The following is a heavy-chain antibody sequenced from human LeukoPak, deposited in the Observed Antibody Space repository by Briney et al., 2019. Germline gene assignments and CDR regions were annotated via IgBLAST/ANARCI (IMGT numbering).Heavy chain of an antibody. CDR3: AGGNDYGDHVGIYFDY. Sequence: GRSLRLSCAASGFTLSNYWMSWVRQAPGKGLEWVANIKQDGSTKYYVDSVKGRFTFSRDNAKNSLFLQMNRLRAEDTAIYYCAGGNDYGDHVGIYFDYWGQGTLVTVSS. J-gene: IGHJ4*02. D-gene: IGHD4-17*01. CDR2: IKQDGSTK. CDR1: GFTLSNYW. V-gene: IGHV3-7*03.